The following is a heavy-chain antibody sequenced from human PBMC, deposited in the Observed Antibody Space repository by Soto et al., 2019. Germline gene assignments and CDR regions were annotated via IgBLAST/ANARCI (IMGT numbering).Heavy chain of an antibody. CDR3: AKDQGFTIVVVPAAMFYYYMDV. CDR2: ISGSGGST. Sequence: GGSLRLSCAASGFTFSSYAMSWVRQAPGKGLEWVSAISGSGGSTYYADSVKGRFTISRDNSKNTLYLQMNSLRADDTAVYYCAKDQGFTIVVVPAAMFYYYMDVWGKGTTVTVSS. D-gene: IGHD2-2*01. CDR1: GFTFSSYA. J-gene: IGHJ6*03. V-gene: IGHV3-23*01.